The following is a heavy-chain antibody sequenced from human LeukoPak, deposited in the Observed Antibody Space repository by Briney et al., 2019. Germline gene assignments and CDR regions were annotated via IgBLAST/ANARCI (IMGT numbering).Heavy chain of an antibody. CDR3: ARELTPYYYMDV. CDR1: GFSFSSYS. Sequence: GGSLRLSCAASGFSFSSYSMNWVRQAPGKGLEWVSSISSTSRSSYIFYAESVKGRFTISRDNTKNSLFLQMNSLVAEDTAVYYCARELTPYYYMDVWGKGTTVTIS. D-gene: IGHD2-15*01. V-gene: IGHV3-21*01. J-gene: IGHJ6*03. CDR2: ISSTSRSSYI.